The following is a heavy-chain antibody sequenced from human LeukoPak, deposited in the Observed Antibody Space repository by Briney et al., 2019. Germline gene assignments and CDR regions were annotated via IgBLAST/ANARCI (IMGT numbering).Heavy chain of an antibody. Sequence: SETLSLTCTVSGGSISSSSYYWGWIRQPPGKGLEWIGSIYYSGSTYYNPSLKSRVTISVDTSKNQFSLKLSSVTAADTAVYYCARRANDYGDYVGNYFDYWGQGTLVTVSS. CDR1: GGSISSSSYY. D-gene: IGHD4-17*01. CDR2: IYYSGST. V-gene: IGHV4-39*01. CDR3: ARRANDYGDYVGNYFDY. J-gene: IGHJ4*02.